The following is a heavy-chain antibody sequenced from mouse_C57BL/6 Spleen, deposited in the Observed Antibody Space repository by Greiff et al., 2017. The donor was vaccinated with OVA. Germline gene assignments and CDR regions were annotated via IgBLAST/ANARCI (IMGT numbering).Heavy chain of an antibody. CDR3: ARGDYYGSSYCYFDY. CDR2: ISDGGSYT. V-gene: IGHV5-4*03. D-gene: IGHD1-1*01. CDR1: GFTFSSYA. Sequence: EVKLMESGGGLVKPGGSLKLSCAASGFTFSSYAMSWVRQTPEKRLEWVATISDGGSYTYYPDNVKGRFTISRDNAKNNLYLQMSHLKSEDTAMYYCARGDYYGSSYCYFDYWGQGTTLTVSS. J-gene: IGHJ2*01.